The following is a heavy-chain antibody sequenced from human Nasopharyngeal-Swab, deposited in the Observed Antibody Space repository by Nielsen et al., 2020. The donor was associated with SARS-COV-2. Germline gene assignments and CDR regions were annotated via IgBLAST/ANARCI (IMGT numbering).Heavy chain of an antibody. CDR2: ISSSSSYI. CDR3: ARVVLDSSGYYYPVNAFDI. J-gene: IGHJ3*02. V-gene: IGHV3-21*01. D-gene: IGHD3-22*01. Sequence: GEALKISCAASGFTFSSYSMNGVRQAPGKGLEWDSSISSSSSYIYYADSVKGRFTISRDNAKNSLYLQMNSLRAEDTAVYYCARVVLDSSGYYYPVNAFDIWGQGTMVTVSS. CDR1: GFTFSSYS.